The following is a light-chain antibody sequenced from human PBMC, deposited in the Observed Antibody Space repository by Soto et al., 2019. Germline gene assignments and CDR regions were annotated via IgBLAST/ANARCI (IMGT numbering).Light chain of an antibody. Sequence: AIQLTQSPSSLSASVGDRVTITCRARQGISSALACYQQKPGKAPKLLIYDASSLESVVPSSFSGSGSETDFSLTISRLQPEDVANYYCQQVNSYPLTFGGGTKVEIK. CDR2: DAS. CDR1: QGISSA. V-gene: IGKV1-13*02. CDR3: QQVNSYPLT. J-gene: IGKJ4*01.